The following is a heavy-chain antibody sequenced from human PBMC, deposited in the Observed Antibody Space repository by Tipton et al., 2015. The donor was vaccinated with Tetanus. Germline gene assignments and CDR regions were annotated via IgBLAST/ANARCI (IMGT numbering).Heavy chain of an antibody. CDR1: GGSLRSSDYY. V-gene: IGHV4-39*02. D-gene: IGHD5/OR15-5a*01. CDR3: ARLREIVSRSGWAFDY. J-gene: IGHJ4*02. CDR2: VSYSGRT. Sequence: TLSLTCIVSGGSLRSSDYYGAWVRQSPVKGLEWIGSVSYSGRTYYNPSLKGRVTMSVDTSKKDFSVRLTSVTAADTAVYYCARLREIVSRSGWAFDYWGQGILVTVSS.